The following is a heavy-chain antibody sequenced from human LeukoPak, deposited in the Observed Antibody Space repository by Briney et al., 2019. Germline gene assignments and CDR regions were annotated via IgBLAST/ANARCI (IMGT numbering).Heavy chain of an antibody. CDR1: GFTFSSYA. Sequence: GGSLRLSCAASGFTFSSYAMSWVRQAPGKGLEWVSSISSSSSYIYYADSVKGRFTISRDNAKNSLYLQMNSLRAEDTAVYYCARGGSYYGFDYWGQGTLVTVSS. CDR3: ARGGSYYGFDY. J-gene: IGHJ4*02. CDR2: ISSSSSYI. D-gene: IGHD1-26*01. V-gene: IGHV3-21*01.